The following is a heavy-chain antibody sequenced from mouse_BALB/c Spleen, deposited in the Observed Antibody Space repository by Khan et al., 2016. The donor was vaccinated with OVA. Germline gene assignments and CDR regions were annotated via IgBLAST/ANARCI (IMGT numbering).Heavy chain of an antibody. V-gene: IGHV9-4*02. CDR3: ARGGADYYRNDGGAMEY. CDR2: INTHSGVP. D-gene: IGHD2-14*01. Sequence: QIQLVQSGPELKKPGETVRISCKASGYTFTTAGIQWVQKMPGKGLKWIGWINTHSGVPKYAEDFKGRFAFSLEISVNTAYLQITNLKNEDTTTYFYARGGADYYRNDGGAMEYWSRGTSIAVSS. CDR1: GYTFTTAG. J-gene: IGHJ4*01.